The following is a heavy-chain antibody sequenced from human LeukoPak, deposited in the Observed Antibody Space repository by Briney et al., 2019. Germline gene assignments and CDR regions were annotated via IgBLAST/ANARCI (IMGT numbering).Heavy chain of an antibody. CDR3: AKDDGSSTSWAFDY. V-gene: IGHV3-53*01. Sequence: PGGSLRLSCAASGFTVSTHYMTWVRQAPGKGLEWVSVIYSGGSTYYADSVKGRFTISRDNSKNTLYLQMNSLRAEDTAVYYCAKDDGSSTSWAFDYWGQGTLVTVSS. CDR2: IYSGGST. J-gene: IGHJ4*02. D-gene: IGHD2-2*01. CDR1: GFTVSTHY.